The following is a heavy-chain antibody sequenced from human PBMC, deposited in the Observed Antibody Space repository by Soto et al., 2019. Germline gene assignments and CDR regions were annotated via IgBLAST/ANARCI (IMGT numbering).Heavy chain of an antibody. CDR3: ARALCSGTSFYRRGFDF. D-gene: IGHD2-2*02. Sequence: PXVSLRLSCAASEFTFSLFSMSWVRQAPGNGLEWFSTISDSGGSTYYAGAVKGRFTISRNSSKDTLFLQMNRLRAEDTAVYSCARALCSGTSFYRRGFDFWGQGTLVIVSS. V-gene: IGHV3-23*01. CDR1: EFTFSLFS. J-gene: IGHJ4*02. CDR2: ISDSGGST.